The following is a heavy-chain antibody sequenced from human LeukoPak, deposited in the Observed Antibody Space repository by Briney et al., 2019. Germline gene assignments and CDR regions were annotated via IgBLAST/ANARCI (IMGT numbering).Heavy chain of an antibody. J-gene: IGHJ4*02. CDR2: ISGSGGST. V-gene: IGHV3-23*01. Sequence: GGSLRLSCAASGFTFSSYAMSWVRQAPGKGLEWVSAISGSGGSTYYADSVKGRFTLSRDNSKNTLYLQMNSLRAKDTAVYYCAKGSRGYNPTDDYWGQGTLVTVSS. D-gene: IGHD1-14*01. CDR3: AKGSRGYNPTDDY. CDR1: GFTFSSYA.